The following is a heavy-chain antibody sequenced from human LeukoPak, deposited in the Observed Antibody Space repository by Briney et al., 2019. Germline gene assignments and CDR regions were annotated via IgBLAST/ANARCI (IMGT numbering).Heavy chain of an antibody. CDR2: ISGDGTYT. V-gene: IGHV3-23*01. J-gene: IGHJ4*02. D-gene: IGHD4-23*01. Sequence: PGGSLRPSCAASGFTFSRYALCWVRQAPEKGLEWVSAISGDGTYTYYADSVKGRFTISRDNSKNTLFLQMNSLTAEDSAVYFCAKMGLGDYGGKSHYWGEGTLVTVSS. CDR3: AKMGLGDYGGKSHY. CDR1: GFTFSRYA.